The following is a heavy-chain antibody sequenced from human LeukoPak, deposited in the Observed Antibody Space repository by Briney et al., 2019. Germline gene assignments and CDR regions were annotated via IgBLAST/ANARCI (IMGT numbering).Heavy chain of an antibody. D-gene: IGHD2-15*01. CDR1: VGSINNYY. Sequence: SETLSLTCTVSVGSINNYYWSWIRHPAGKGLEWIGRIYTRGSTNYNPSLKSRVTMSVDTSKNQFSLKLSSVTAADTAVYYCARGRYCSADICSGGDAFDIWGQGTMVSVSS. CDR3: ARGRYCSADICSGGDAFDI. J-gene: IGHJ3*02. CDR2: IYTRGST. V-gene: IGHV4-4*07.